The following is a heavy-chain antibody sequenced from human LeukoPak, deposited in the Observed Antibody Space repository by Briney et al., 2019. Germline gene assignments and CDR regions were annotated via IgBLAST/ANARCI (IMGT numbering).Heavy chain of an antibody. CDR2: IYHSGST. J-gene: IGHJ5*02. CDR1: GGSISSSNW. D-gene: IGHD4-17*01. CDR3: ASIDYGDPTGWFDP. Sequence: PSETLSHTCAVSGGSISSSNWWSWVRQPPGKGLEWIGEIYHSGSTNYNPSLKSRVTISVDKSKNQFSLKLSSVTAADTAVYYCASIDYGDPTGWFDPWGQGTLVTVSS. V-gene: IGHV4-4*02.